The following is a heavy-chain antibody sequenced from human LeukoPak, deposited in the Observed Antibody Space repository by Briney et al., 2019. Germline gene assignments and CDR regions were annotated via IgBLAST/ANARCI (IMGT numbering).Heavy chain of an antibody. D-gene: IGHD2-15*01. CDR2: IYYSEST. Sequence: SETLSLTCTVSGGSISSYYWSWIRQPPGKGLEWIGYIYYSESTNYNPSLKSRVTISVDTSKNQFSLKLSSVTAADTAVYYCARGYCSGGSCYTFGHGVAFEIWGQGTMVTVSS. CDR3: ARGYCSGGSCYTFGHGVAFEI. CDR1: GGSISSYY. V-gene: IGHV4-59*12. J-gene: IGHJ3*02.